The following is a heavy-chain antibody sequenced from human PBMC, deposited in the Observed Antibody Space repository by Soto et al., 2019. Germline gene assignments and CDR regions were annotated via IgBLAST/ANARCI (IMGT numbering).Heavy chain of an antibody. V-gene: IGHV3-74*03. CDR2: VYNDGDST. CDR1: GLTFRTYW. J-gene: IGHJ4*02. Sequence: EVQLVESGGGLVQPGGSLRLSCAASGLTFRTYWVIWVRQAPGKGLVWVSRVYNDGDSTLHAASVTGRFTISRANAKNTVYLQISDLRVEYTAMYYCEVRPGYSAGGDYWWRRTLVTVSS. CDR3: EVRPGYSAGGDY. D-gene: IGHD2-15*01.